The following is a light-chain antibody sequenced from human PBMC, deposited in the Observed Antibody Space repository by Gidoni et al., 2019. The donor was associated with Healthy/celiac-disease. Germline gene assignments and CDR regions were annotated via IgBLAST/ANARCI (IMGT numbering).Light chain of an antibody. CDR1: QSISSY. Sequence: DIRMTQSPSSLSASVGDIVTIPCRASQSISSYVNWYQQKPGKAPKLLIYAASSLQSGVPSRLSGSGSGTDFTRTISSLQPEDFATDYCQQRYSTPPTFGGXTKVEIK. CDR2: AAS. CDR3: QQRYSTPPT. V-gene: IGKV1-39*01. J-gene: IGKJ4*01.